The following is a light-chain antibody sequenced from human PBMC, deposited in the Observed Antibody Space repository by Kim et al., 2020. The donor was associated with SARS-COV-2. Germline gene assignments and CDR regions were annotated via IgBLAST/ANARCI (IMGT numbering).Light chain of an antibody. V-gene: IGKV3-20*01. Sequence: EIVLTQSPATLSLSPGERATLSCRANETITTSGLAWYQQKAGQAPRLLIYGTSNRATGIADRFSGSGSGTDFTLTVSRLEPEDFAVYYCQQFASSGRTFGQGTKVDIK. CDR3: QQFASSGRT. CDR2: GTS. J-gene: IGKJ1*01. CDR1: ETITTSG.